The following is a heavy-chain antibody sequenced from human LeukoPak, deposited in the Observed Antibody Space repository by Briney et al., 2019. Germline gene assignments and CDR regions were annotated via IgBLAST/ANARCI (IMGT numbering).Heavy chain of an antibody. D-gene: IGHD1-1*01. CDR2: IWYDGSNK. Sequence: GGSLRLSCAASGFTFRTYGTHWVRQAPGKGLEWVAVIWYDGSNKYYADSVKGRFTISRDNSKNTLYLQMNSLRAEDTAVYYCAGDFRNAHYGMDVWGQGTTVTVSS. CDR3: AGDFRNAHYGMDV. J-gene: IGHJ6*02. V-gene: IGHV3-33*01. CDR1: GFTFRTYG.